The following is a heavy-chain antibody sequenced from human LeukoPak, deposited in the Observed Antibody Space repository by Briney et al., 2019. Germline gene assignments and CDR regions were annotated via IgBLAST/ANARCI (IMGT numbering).Heavy chain of an antibody. CDR3: ARDLMGEDNY. CDR2: IWYDGSNK. CDR1: GSG. J-gene: IGHJ4*02. Sequence: GRSLRLSCAASGSGMHWVRQAPGKGLEWVAIIWYDGSNKYYSDSVKGRFTISRDNSKNTLYLQMNSLRAEDTAVYYCARDLMGEDNYWGQGTLVTVSS. V-gene: IGHV3-33*01. D-gene: IGHD1-26*01.